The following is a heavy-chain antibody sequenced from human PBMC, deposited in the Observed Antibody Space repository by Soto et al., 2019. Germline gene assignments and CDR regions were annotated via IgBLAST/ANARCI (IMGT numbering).Heavy chain of an antibody. V-gene: IGHV3-23*01. CDR2: ISVSGGT. D-gene: IGHD3-16*01. CDR3: AKFVHGSNGGYHFDS. Sequence: EVQLLESGGGLVQPGGALRLSCEASGFTVNKCAMRWVRQAPGKGLEWVSSISVSGGTYYTDSVKGRLTIPRDNSKNTLYLQMNSLRAEDTAIYYCAKFVHGSNGGYHFDSWGQGTLVTVSS. CDR1: GFTVNKCA. J-gene: IGHJ4*02.